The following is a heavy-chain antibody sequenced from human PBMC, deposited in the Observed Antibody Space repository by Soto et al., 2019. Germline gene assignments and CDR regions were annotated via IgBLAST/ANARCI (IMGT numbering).Heavy chain of an antibody. CDR3: ATEWGYYYDSSGSDPFDI. Sequence: ASVKVSCKASGYTFTGYYMHWVRQAPGQGLEWMGWINPNSGGTNYAQKFQGRVTMTRDTSISTAYMELSRLRSDDTAVYYCATEWGYYYDSSGSDPFDIWGQGTMVTVSS. D-gene: IGHD3-22*01. CDR2: INPNSGGT. J-gene: IGHJ3*02. CDR1: GYTFTGYY. V-gene: IGHV1-2*02.